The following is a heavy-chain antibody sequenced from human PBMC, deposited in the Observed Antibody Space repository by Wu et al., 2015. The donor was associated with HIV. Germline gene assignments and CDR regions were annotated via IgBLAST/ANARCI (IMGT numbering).Heavy chain of an antibody. J-gene: IGHJ6*02. CDR2: IIPIFGTA. D-gene: IGHD5-12*01. V-gene: IGHV1-69*05. CDR1: GGTFSSYA. CDR3: ARGKRGYIVASAGYYYGMDV. Sequence: QVQLVQSGAEVKKPGSSVKVSCKASGGTFSSYAISWVRQAPGQGLEWMGGIIPIFGTANYAQKFQGRVTITTDESTSTAYMELSSLRSEDTAVYYCARGKRGYIVASAGYYYGMDVWGQGTTGHRLL.